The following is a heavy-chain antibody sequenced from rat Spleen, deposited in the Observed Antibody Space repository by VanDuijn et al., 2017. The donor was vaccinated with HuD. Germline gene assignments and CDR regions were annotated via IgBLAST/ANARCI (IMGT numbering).Heavy chain of an antibody. CDR2: IWAGGTT. CDR1: GFSLTSYH. Sequence: QVQLKESGPGLVQPSQTLSLTCTVSGFSLTSYHVSWVRQPPGKSLVWMGTIWAGGTTNYNSALKSRLSISRDTSKSQVFLKMNNLQTEDTAMHFCARSDFSSPYYFDYWGQGVMVTVSS. V-gene: IGHV2-16*01. D-gene: IGHD1-2*01. CDR3: ARSDFSSPYYFDY. J-gene: IGHJ2*01.